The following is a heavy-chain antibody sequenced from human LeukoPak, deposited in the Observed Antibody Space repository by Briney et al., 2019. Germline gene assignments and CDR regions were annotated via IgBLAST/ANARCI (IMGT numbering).Heavy chain of an antibody. CDR1: GYSISSGYY. D-gene: IGHD4/OR15-4a*01. Sequence: SETLSLTCAVSGYSISSGYYWGWIRQPPGKGLEWIGSIYHSGSTYYNPSLKSRVTISVDTSKNQFSLKLSSVTAADTAVYYCARGSRGARFDYWGQGTLVTVSS. J-gene: IGHJ4*02. CDR3: ARGSRGARFDY. V-gene: IGHV4-38-2*01. CDR2: IYHSGST.